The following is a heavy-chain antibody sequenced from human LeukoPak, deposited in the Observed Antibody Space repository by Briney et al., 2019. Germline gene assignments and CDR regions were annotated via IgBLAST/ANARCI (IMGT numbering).Heavy chain of an antibody. V-gene: IGHV1-2*02. Sequence: VASVKVSCKASGYTFTGYYMHWVRQAPGQGLEWMGWINPNSGGTNYAQKFQGRVTTTRDTSISTAYMELSRLRSDDTAVYYCAREMGILGYFDYWGQGTLVTVSS. CDR3: AREMGILGYFDY. CDR2: INPNSGGT. CDR1: GYTFTGYY. D-gene: IGHD7-27*01. J-gene: IGHJ4*02.